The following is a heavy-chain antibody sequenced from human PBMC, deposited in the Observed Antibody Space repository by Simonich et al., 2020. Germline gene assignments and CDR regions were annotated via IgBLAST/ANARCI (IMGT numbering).Heavy chain of an antibody. Sequence: QVQLVQSGAEVKKPGASVKVSCKASGYTFTGYYMHWVRQAPGQGLEWMGRINTNSGGTNYAQKFQGRVTMTRDTSISTAYMELSRLRSDDTAVYYCASGWDWGFSHMSDYWGQGTLVTVSS. D-gene: IGHD7-27*01. V-gene: IGHV1-2*06. J-gene: IGHJ4*02. CDR2: INTNSGGT. CDR1: GYTFTGYY. CDR3: ASGWDWGFSHMSDY.